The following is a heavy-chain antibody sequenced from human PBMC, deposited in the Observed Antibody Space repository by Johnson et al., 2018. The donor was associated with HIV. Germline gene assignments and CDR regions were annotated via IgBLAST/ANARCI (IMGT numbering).Heavy chain of an antibody. CDR2: IRYDGSNK. J-gene: IGHJ3*02. CDR3: AKDIHMVAPRRAFDI. Sequence: QVQLVESGGGVVQPGGSLRLSCAASGFTFSSYGMHWVRQAPGKGLEWVAFIRYDGSNKYYADSVKGRFTISRDNSRNTLYLQTNSLRAEDTALYYCAKDIHMVAPRRAFDIWGQGTMVIVTS. D-gene: IGHD2-15*01. V-gene: IGHV3-30*02. CDR1: GFTFSSYG.